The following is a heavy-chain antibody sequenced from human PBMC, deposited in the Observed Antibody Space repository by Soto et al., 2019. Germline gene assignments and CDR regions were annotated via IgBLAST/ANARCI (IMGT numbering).Heavy chain of an antibody. V-gene: IGHV5-51*01. CDR1: GYSFTRSW. Sequence: PGESLKISCKGSGYSFTRSWIGWMRQMPGKGLEWMGIIYPGDSDTRYSPSFQGQVTISADRSINTAYLQWSSLKASDSAMYYCARFDDILTGYFGFMDVWGQGTTVTVSS. J-gene: IGHJ6*02. CDR2: IYPGDSDT. CDR3: ARFDDILTGYFGFMDV. D-gene: IGHD3-9*01.